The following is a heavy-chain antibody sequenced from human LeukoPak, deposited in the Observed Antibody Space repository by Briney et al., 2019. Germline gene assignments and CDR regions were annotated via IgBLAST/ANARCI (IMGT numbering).Heavy chain of an antibody. CDR2: INHSGST. D-gene: IGHD1-14*01. CDR3: ARGRGNRHFDY. CDR1: GGSISSHY. Sequence: SETLSLTCTVSGGSISSHYWSWIRQPPGKGLEWIGEINHSGSTNYNPSLKSRVTISVDTSKNQFSLKLSSVTAADTAVYYCARGRGNRHFDYWGQGTLVTVSS. V-gene: IGHV4-34*01. J-gene: IGHJ4*02.